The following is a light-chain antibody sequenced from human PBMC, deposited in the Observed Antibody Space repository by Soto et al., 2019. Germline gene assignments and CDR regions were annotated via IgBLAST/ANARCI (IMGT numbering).Light chain of an antibody. Sequence: EIVLTQSPATQSLSPGERATLSCRASQSVDTLLAWYQQKPGQAPRLLIYDASKRAPGIPDRFGGSGSGSDFTLTISSLEPEDFGAYYCQQRRAWPLTFGGGTQVEIK. CDR3: QQRRAWPLT. J-gene: IGKJ4*02. CDR2: DAS. CDR1: QSVDTL. V-gene: IGKV3-11*01.